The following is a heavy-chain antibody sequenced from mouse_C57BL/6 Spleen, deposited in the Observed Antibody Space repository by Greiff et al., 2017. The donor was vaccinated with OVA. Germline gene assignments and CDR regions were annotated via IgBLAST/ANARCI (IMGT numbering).Heavy chain of an antibody. J-gene: IGHJ2*01. Sequence: EVKLMESGPVLVKPGASVKMSCKASGYTFTDYYMNWVKQSHGKSLEWIGVINPYNGGTSYNQKFKGKATLTVDKSSSTAYMELNSLTSEDSAVYYCARNPVYYGYDGWGMDYWGQGTTLTVSS. V-gene: IGHV1-19*01. CDR3: ARNPVYYGYDGWGMDY. CDR2: INPYNGGT. D-gene: IGHD2-2*01. CDR1: GYTFTDYY.